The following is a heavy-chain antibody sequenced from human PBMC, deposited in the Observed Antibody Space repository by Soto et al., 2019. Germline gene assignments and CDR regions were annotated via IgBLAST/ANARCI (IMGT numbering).Heavy chain of an antibody. CDR2: IYSGGST. Sequence: GGSLRLSCAASGFTVSSNYMSWVRQAPGKGLEWVSVIYSGGSTYYADSVKGRFTISRDNAKNSLYLQMNSPRDEDTAVYYCARAPGYSNYYYYGMDVWGQGTTVTVSS. CDR3: ARAPGYSNYYYYGMDV. V-gene: IGHV3-53*01. D-gene: IGHD4-4*01. J-gene: IGHJ6*02. CDR1: GFTVSSNY.